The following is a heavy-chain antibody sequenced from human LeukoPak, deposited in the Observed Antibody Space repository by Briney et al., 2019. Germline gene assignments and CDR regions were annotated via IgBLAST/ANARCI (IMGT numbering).Heavy chain of an antibody. CDR3: VRDTSYCSGGRCFATYSFDY. D-gene: IGHD2-15*01. CDR1: GFTFSNYA. J-gene: IGHJ4*02. Sequence: GGSPRLSCSASGFTFSNYAMHWVRQAPGKGLECISTISSTGGSTYYADSVKGRFTISRDNSKNTLYLQMSRLRAEDTAVYYCVRDTSYCSGGRCFATYSFDYWGQGTRVTVSS. V-gene: IGHV3-64D*09. CDR2: ISSTGGST.